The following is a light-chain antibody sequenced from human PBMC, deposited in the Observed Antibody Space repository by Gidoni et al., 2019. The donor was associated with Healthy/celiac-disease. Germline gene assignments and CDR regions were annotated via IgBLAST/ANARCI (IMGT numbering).Light chain of an antibody. CDR2: GAS. Sequence: EIVLTQSPATLSLSPGERATLSCGASHGVSSSYLAWYQQKPGLTPRLLIYGASSRAPGLPDRVSGSGSGTDFTLTISRLEAEDFAVYYCQQYGSSPLTFGGGTKVEIK. CDR3: QQYGSSPLT. J-gene: IGKJ4*01. V-gene: IGKV3D-20*01. CDR1: HGVSSSY.